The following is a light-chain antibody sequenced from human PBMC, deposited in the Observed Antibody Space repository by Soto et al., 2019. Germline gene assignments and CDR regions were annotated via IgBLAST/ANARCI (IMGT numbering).Light chain of an antibody. V-gene: IGKV3-15*01. J-gene: IGKJ5*01. CDR1: QSISSN. CDR3: QQYNNCPRT. CDR2: DAS. Sequence: EIVLTQSPGTLSLSPGERATLSCRASQSISSNLAWYQQKPGQAPKLLIYDASTRATGIPARFSGSGSGTEFSLTISSLQSESSAIYFCQQYNNCPRTFGQGTRLEIK.